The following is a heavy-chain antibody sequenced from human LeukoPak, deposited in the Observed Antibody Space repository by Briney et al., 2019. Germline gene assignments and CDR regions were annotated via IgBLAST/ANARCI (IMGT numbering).Heavy chain of an antibody. J-gene: IGHJ4*02. CDR2: INPNSGGT. Sequence: ASVKVSCKASGSTFTDYYMHWVRQAPGQGLEWMGWINPNSGGTNFAQKFQGRVTMTRDTSISTAYMELNRLRSDDTAVYYCARGITIFGVVNWGQGTLVTVSS. V-gene: IGHV1-2*02. CDR3: ARGITIFGVVN. D-gene: IGHD3-3*01. CDR1: GSTFTDYY.